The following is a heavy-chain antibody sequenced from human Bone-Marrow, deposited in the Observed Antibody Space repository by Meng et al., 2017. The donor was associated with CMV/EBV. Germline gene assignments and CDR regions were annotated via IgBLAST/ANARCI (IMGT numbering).Heavy chain of an antibody. CDR1: GFNFGDHA. D-gene: IGHD5-12*01. J-gene: IGHJ4*02. CDR3: ARDNAAGYSGYVTFDA. CDR2: IDWVGSSR. Sequence: VEMGEFGGGVVQPGGSVGLCCAASGFNFGDHAMHGVGQAPGKGLEWVSLIDWVGSSRYYADSVKGRFSISRDNTKNSLYLQMDSLRAEDTATYYCARDNAAGYSGYVTFDARGQGTLVTVSS. V-gene: IGHV3-43D*04.